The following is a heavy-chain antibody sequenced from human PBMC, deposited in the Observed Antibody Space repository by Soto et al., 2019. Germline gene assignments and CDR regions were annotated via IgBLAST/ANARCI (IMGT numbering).Heavy chain of an antibody. CDR3: ASEVPTHRPAAGLLNFDY. V-gene: IGHV1-69*01. CDR2: IIPIFGTA. Sequence: QVQLVQSGAEVKKPGSSVKVSCKASGGTFSSYAISWVRQAPGQGLEWMGGIIPIFGTANYAQKFQGRVTITGDESTSTAYMELSSLRSEDTAVYYCASEVPTHRPAAGLLNFDYWGQGTLVTVSS. D-gene: IGHD6-13*01. J-gene: IGHJ4*02. CDR1: GGTFSSYA.